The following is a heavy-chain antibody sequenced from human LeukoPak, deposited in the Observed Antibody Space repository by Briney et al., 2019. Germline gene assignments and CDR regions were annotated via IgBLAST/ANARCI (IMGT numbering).Heavy chain of an antibody. CDR1: GGSISSYY. CDR3: ARDQRRVGAFDI. J-gene: IGHJ3*02. V-gene: IGHV4-59*01. Sequence: SETLSLTCTVSGGSISSYYWSWIRQPPGKGLEWIGYIYYSGSTNYNPSLKSRVTISVDTSKNQFSLKLSSVTAADTAVYYCARDQRRVGAFDIWGQGTMVTVSS. CDR2: IYYSGST.